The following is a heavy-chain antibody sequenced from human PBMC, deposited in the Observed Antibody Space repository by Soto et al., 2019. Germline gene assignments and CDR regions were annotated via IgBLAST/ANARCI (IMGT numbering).Heavy chain of an antibody. V-gene: IGHV4-59*01. CDR2: VHESGST. D-gene: IGHD1-20*01. J-gene: IGHJ4*02. Sequence: SETLSLTCSVSGDAISNYYWSWIRQSPGRGLEWIGCVHESGSTDYNPSLKGRVTVSLHTSKSQFSLSLRSATAADTATYYCARGTRALITSFFAYWGQGIPVTVPQ. CDR1: GDAISNYY. CDR3: ARGTRALITSFFAY.